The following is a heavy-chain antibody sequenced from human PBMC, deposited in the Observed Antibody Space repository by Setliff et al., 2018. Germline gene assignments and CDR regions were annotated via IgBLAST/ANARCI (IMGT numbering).Heavy chain of an antibody. Sequence: GASVKVSCKASGYTFTGYYMHWVRQAPGQGLEWMGWINPNSGGTNYAQKFQGWVTMTRDTSISTAYMELSRLRSDDTAVYYCARHVYGSGSYYNWFDPWGQGTLVTVSS. CDR3: ARHVYGSGSYYNWFDP. CDR1: GYTFTGYY. D-gene: IGHD3-10*01. CDR2: INPNSGGT. V-gene: IGHV1-2*04. J-gene: IGHJ5*02.